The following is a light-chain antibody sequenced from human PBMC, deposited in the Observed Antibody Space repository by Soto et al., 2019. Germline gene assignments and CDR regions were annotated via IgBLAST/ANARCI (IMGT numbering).Light chain of an antibody. CDR1: SSDVGSYNL. CDR2: EGS. J-gene: IGLJ1*01. Sequence: QSVLTQPASVSGSPGQSITISCTGTSSDVGSYNLVSWYQQHPGKAPKLMIYEGSKRPSGVSNRFSGSKSGNTASLTISGLQAEDEADYYCCSYAGSSKDVFGTGTKATVL. V-gene: IGLV2-23*01. CDR3: CSYAGSSKDV.